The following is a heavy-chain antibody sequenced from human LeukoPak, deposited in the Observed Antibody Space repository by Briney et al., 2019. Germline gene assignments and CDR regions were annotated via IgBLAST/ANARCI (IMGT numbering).Heavy chain of an antibody. CDR3: ARGREMADYYYYYGMDV. D-gene: IGHD2-8*01. CDR1: GFTFSNAW. J-gene: IGHJ6*02. Sequence: PGGSLRLSCAASGFTFSNAWMSWVRQAPGKGLEWIGEINHSGSTNYNPSLKSRVTISVDTSKNQFSLKLSSVTAADTAVYYCARGREMADYYYYYGMDVWGQGTTVTVSS. V-gene: IGHV4-34*01. CDR2: INHSGST.